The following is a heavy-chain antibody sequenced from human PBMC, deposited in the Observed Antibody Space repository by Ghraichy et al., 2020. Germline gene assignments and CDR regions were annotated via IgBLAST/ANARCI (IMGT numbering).Heavy chain of an antibody. CDR3: ARDRHVGSGRPKNNYGMDV. CDR1: GGSISSSNW. CDR2: ISHSRTT. V-gene: IGHV4-4*02. D-gene: IGHD3-10*01. J-gene: IGHJ6*02. Sequence: SETLSLTCVLTGGSISSSNWWSWVRHPPGKGQEWIGDISHSRTTYYNPSLKSRVTISVDKANNQFSLKLTSVTAADTAVYYCARDRHVGSGRPKNNYGMDVWGPGTTVTVYS.